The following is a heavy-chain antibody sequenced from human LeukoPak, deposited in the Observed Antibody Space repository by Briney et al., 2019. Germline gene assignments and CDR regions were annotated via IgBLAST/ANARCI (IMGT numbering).Heavy chain of an antibody. CDR2: INTNTGNP. J-gene: IGHJ5*02. CDR3: ARDVGLDRIAAAGTLLDP. Sequence: ASVKVSCKASGYTFTSYAMNWVRQAPGQGLEWMGWINTNTGNPTYAQGFTGRFVFSLDTSVSTAYLQISSLKAEDTAVYYCARDVGLDRIAAAGTLLDPWGQGTLVTVSS. V-gene: IGHV7-4-1*02. D-gene: IGHD6-13*01. CDR1: GYTFTSYA.